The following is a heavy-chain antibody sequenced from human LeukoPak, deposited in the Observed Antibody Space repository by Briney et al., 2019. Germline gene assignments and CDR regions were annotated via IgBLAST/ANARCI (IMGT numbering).Heavy chain of an antibody. CDR1: GFTFSSYS. CDR3: ARDQGYGSGSYYIPGAFDI. V-gene: IGHV3-21*01. J-gene: IGHJ3*02. Sequence: GGSLRLSCAASGFTFSSYSMNWVRQAPGKGLKWVSSISSSSSYIYYADSVKGRFTISKDNAKNSLYLQMNSLRAVDTAVYYCARDQGYGSGSYYIPGAFDIWGQGTMVTVSS. CDR2: ISSSSSYI. D-gene: IGHD3-10*01.